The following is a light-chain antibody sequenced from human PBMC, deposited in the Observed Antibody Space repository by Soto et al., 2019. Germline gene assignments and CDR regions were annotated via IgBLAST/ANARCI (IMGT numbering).Light chain of an antibody. CDR1: ESISSW. V-gene: IGKV1-5*03. J-gene: IGKJ1*01. CDR2: KAS. Sequence: DTQMTQSPSTLSASVGDRVTITCRASESISSWLAWYQQKPGKAPKLLIYKASTLESGVPSRFSGSGSGTECTLTISSLQPEDFATYYCQKYNSYPWTFGQGTKVDIK. CDR3: QKYNSYPWT.